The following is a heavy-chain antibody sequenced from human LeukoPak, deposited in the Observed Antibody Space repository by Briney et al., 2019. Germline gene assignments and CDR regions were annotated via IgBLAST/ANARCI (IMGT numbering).Heavy chain of an antibody. CDR2: ISSSSSYI. CDR3: ARSWYYYDSSGYYPRGFDY. J-gene: IGHJ4*02. CDR1: GFTFSSYS. V-gene: IGHV3-21*01. Sequence: GGSLRLSCAASGFTFSSYSMNWVRQAPGKGLEWASSISSSSSYIYYADSVKGRFTISRDNAKNSLYLQMNSLRAEDTAVYYCARSWYYYDSSGYYPRGFDYWGQGTLVTVSS. D-gene: IGHD3-22*01.